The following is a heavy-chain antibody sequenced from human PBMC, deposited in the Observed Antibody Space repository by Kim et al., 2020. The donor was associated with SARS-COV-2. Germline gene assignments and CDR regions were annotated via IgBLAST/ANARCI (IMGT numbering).Heavy chain of an antibody. CDR3: AKGHYDSSGYPGVYFDY. V-gene: IGHV3-23*01. D-gene: IGHD3-22*01. CDR1: GFTFSSYA. CDR2: ISGSGGST. J-gene: IGHJ4*02. Sequence: GGSLRLSCAASGFTFSSYAMSWVRQAPEKGLEWVSAISGSGGSTYYADSVKGRFTISRDNSKNTLYLQMNSLRAEDTAVYYCAKGHYDSSGYPGVYFDYWGQGTLVTVSS.